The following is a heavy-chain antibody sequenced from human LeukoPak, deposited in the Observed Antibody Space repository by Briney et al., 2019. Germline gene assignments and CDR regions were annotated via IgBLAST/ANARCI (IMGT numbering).Heavy chain of an antibody. CDR3: AKGIYSSGWSYFDY. V-gene: IGHV3-23*01. Sequence: GGSLRLSCAASGFTFNNYAMSWVRQAPGKGLEWVSAIDDSGGRTFYPDSVQGRFTISRDNSKNTLFLRMNSLRADDTAVYYCAKGIYSSGWSYFDYWGHGTLVTVSS. J-gene: IGHJ4*01. D-gene: IGHD6-19*01. CDR1: GFTFNNYA. CDR2: IDDSGGRT.